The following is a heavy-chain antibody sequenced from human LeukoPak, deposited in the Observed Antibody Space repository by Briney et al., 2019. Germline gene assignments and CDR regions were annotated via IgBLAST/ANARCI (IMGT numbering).Heavy chain of an antibody. D-gene: IGHD6-13*01. CDR2: IIPIFGTA. CDR1: GGTFSSYA. CDR3: ARAPAAGTGYYYYYMDV. J-gene: IGHJ6*03. V-gene: IGHV1-69*06. Sequence: ASVKVSCKASGGTFSSYAISWVRQAPGQGLEWMGGIIPIFGTANYAQKFQGRVTITADKSTSTAYMELSSLRSEDTAVYYCARAPAAGTGYYYYYMDVWGKGTTVTVSS.